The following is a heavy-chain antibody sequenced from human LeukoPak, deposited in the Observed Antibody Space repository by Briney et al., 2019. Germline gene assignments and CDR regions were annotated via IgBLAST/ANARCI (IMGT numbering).Heavy chain of an antibody. CDR3: ARDLAHTPQEENDSSAQSGY. D-gene: IGHD3-22*01. J-gene: IGHJ4*02. V-gene: IGHV3-66*01. CDR1: GFTVSSNY. CDR2: IYSGGST. Sequence: GGSLRLSCAASGFTVSSNYMSWVRQAPGKGLEWVSIIYSGGSTYYADSVKGRFTISRDNSKNTLYLQMNSLRAEDTAVYYCARDLAHTPQEENDSSAQSGYWGQGTLVTVSS.